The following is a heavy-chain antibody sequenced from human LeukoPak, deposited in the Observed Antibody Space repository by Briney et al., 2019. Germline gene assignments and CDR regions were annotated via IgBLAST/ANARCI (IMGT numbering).Heavy chain of an antibody. CDR3: AREDPQTTVPEGMDV. Sequence: PSENLSLNSTVSGGSISYYYWSWIGKSPGKELEWIGYIYYSGTTSYTPSLKSRVTISVDTSKNQFYLQLRSVTAADTAVYYCAREDPQTTVPEGMDVWGQGTTVTVSS. J-gene: IGHJ6*02. D-gene: IGHD4-17*01. CDR1: GGSISYYY. CDR2: IYYSGTT. V-gene: IGHV4-59*01.